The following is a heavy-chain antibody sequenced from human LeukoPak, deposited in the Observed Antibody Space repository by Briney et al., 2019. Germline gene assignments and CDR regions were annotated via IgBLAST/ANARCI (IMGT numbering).Heavy chain of an antibody. Sequence: SETLSLTCTVSGGSISSSSYYWGWIRQPPGKGLEWIGSIYYSGSTYYNPSLKSRVTISVDTSKNQFSLKLSSVTAADTAVYYCARGAAGYSYGWGQGTLVTVSS. D-gene: IGHD5-18*01. J-gene: IGHJ4*02. CDR2: IYYSGST. CDR1: GGSISSSSYY. CDR3: ARGAAGYSYG. V-gene: IGHV4-39*01.